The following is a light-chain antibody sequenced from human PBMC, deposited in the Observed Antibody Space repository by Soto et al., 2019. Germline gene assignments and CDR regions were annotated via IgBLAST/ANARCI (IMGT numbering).Light chain of an antibody. Sequence: EILLTQSPGTLSLSPGERATLSCRASQSVSSSYLAWYQQKPGQAPRLLIYGASSRATGIPDRFSGSGSGTDFTLTISRLEPDDFAVYYCQQYGSSFTFGPGTKVDIK. CDR1: QSVSSSY. CDR3: QQYGSSFT. CDR2: GAS. J-gene: IGKJ3*01. V-gene: IGKV3-20*01.